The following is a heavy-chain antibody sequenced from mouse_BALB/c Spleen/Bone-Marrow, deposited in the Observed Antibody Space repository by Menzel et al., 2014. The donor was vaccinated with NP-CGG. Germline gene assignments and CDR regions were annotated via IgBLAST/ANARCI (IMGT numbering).Heavy chain of an antibody. CDR3: AGGGFDY. CDR2: INPSNGRT. CDR1: GYTFTSYW. J-gene: IGHJ2*01. V-gene: IGHV1S81*02. Sequence: QVQLQQSGAELVKPGASVKLSCKASGYTFTSYWMHWVKQRPGQGLEWIGEINPSNGRTNCNEKFKSKATLTVDKSSSTAYMQLSSLTSEDSAVYYCAGGGFDYWGQGTTLTVSS.